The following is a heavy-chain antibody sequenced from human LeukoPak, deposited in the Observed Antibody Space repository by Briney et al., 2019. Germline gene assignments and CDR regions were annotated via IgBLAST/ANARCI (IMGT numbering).Heavy chain of an antibody. CDR2: ISYSGST. J-gene: IGHJ4*02. CDR1: GGSITSDY. V-gene: IGHV4-59*08. CDR3: ARFYYDSRGYWYYFDY. Sequence: PSETLSLTCTVSGGSITSDYWSWIRQPPEKGLEWIGYISYSGSTSYDPSLKSRVTISGDSSKKQFSLKLSSVTAADTAVYYCARFYYDSRGYWYYFDYWGQGTLVTVSS. D-gene: IGHD3-22*01.